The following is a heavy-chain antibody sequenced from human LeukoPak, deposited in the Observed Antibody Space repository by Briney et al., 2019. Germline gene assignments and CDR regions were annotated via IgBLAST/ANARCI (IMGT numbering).Heavy chain of an antibody. Sequence: SETLSLTCTVSGGSISSGGYYWSWIRQPPGKGLEWIGYIYYSGSTYYNPSLKSRVTISVDTSKNQFSLKLSSVTAADTAVYYCARATYYDFWSGTYDAFDIWGQGTMVTVSS. J-gene: IGHJ3*02. CDR3: ARATYYDFWSGTYDAFDI. CDR1: GGSISSGGYY. V-gene: IGHV4-30-4*08. CDR2: IYYSGST. D-gene: IGHD3-3*01.